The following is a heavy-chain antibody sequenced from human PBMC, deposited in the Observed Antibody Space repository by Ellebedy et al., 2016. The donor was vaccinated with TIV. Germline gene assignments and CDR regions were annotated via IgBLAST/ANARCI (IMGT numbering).Heavy chain of an antibody. V-gene: IGHV1-46*01. CDR2: INPSGCGT. CDR3: ARGDKYYYESSGYYYTY. Sequence: ASVKVSCKASGYTFTSYFMYWVRQAPGQGLEWMGIINPSGCGTNYAQKFQGRVTMTRATSTSTVYMELSSLRSEDTAVYYCARGDKYYYESSGYYYTYWGQGTLVTASS. J-gene: IGHJ4*02. CDR1: GYTFTSYF. D-gene: IGHD3-22*01.